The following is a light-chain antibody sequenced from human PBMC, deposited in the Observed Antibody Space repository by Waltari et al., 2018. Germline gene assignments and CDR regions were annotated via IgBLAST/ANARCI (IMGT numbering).Light chain of an antibody. V-gene: IGLV1-47*01. CDR2: RNN. CDR1: SSNIGSNY. Sequence: QSVLTQPPSASGTPGQRVTISCSGSSSNIGSNYVYWYQHLPGTAPKLLIYRNNPRPSGGPDRFSGSKSGTSASLAISGLRSEDEADYYCAAWDDSLSGRVFGGGTKLTIL. J-gene: IGLJ3*02. CDR3: AAWDDSLSGRV.